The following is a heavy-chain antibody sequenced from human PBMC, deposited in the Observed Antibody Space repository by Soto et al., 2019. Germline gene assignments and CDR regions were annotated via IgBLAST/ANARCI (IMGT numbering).Heavy chain of an antibody. Sequence: ASETLSLTCTVSGGSSSSGGYYWSWIRQHPGKGLEWIGYIYYSGSTYYNPSLKSRVTISVDTSKNQFSLKLSSVTAADTAVYYCARDPIMITFGGVNAFDIWGQGTMVTVSS. CDR3: ARDPIMITFGGVNAFDI. J-gene: IGHJ3*02. CDR1: GGSSSSGGYY. D-gene: IGHD3-16*01. CDR2: IYYSGST. V-gene: IGHV4-31*03.